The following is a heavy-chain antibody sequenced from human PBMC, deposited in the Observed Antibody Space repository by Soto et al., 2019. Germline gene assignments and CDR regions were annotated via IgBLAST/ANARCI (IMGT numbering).Heavy chain of an antibody. V-gene: IGHV3-15*07. CDR1: GFTFSNAW. J-gene: IGHJ6*02. D-gene: IGHD3-9*01. CDR3: TTSYDILYYYYGMDV. CDR2: IKSKTDGGTT. Sequence: EVQLVGSGGGLVKPGGSLRLSCAASGFTFSNAWMNWVRQAPGKGLEWVGRIKSKTDGGTTDYAAPVKGRFTISRDDSKNTLYLQMNSLKTEDTAVYYCTTSYDILYYYYGMDVWGQGTTVTVSS.